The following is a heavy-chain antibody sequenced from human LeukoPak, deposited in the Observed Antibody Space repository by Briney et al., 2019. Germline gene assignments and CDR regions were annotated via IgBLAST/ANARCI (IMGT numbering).Heavy chain of an antibody. V-gene: IGHV3-21*01. CDR1: GFTFSSYS. CDR3: ARDLPGITMIARTTFDI. Sequence: AGGSLRLSCAASGFTFSSYSMNWVRQAPGKGLEWVPSISSSSSYIYYTDSVKGRFTISRDNAKNSLYLQMNSLRAEDTAVYYCARDLPGITMIARTTFDIWGQGTMVTVSS. D-gene: IGHD3-22*01. CDR2: ISSSSSYI. J-gene: IGHJ3*02.